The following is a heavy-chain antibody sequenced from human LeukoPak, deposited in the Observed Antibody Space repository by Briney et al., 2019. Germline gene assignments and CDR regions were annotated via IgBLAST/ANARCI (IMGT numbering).Heavy chain of an antibody. CDR3: ARDRVTGTTRLFDP. D-gene: IGHD1-7*01. CDR1: GYTFTGYY. V-gene: IGHV1-2*06. J-gene: IGHJ5*02. CDR2: INPNSGGT. Sequence: ASVKVSCKASGYTFTGYYMHWVRQAPGQGLEWMGRINPNSGGTNYAQKFQGRVTMTRDTSISTAYMELRSLRSDDTAVYYCARDRVTGTTRLFDPWGQGTLVTVSS.